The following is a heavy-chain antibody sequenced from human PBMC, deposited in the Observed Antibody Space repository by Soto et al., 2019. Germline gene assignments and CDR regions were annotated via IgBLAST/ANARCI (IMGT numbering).Heavy chain of an antibody. D-gene: IGHD4-17*01. CDR3: AKDQGEGGDYDNLLPSD. CDR2: ISSGRGATI. V-gene: IGHV3-23*04. Sequence: EVQLVESGGGLVQPGGSLRLSCAASGFTFRHYAMNWVRQAPGKGLEWVSGISSGRGATIRYAESVQGRFSISRDNSKNTLFLQMNNLRVDDTALYYCAKDQGEGGDYDNLLPSDWGQGILVTVSS. CDR1: GFTFRHYA. J-gene: IGHJ4*02.